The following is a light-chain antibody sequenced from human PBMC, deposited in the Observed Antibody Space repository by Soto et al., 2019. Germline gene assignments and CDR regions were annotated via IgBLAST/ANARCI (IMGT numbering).Light chain of an antibody. V-gene: IGLV2-14*01. CDR2: EVN. CDR1: SFDVDDYNS. J-gene: IGLJ1*01. CDR3: SLYTTSSTPSYV. Sequence: QSVLTQPASVSGSPGQSITISCTGTSFDVDDYNSVSWYQQPPGKAPKLIIYEVNNRPSGVSNRFSGSNSDNTASLTISGLQAEDEADYYCSLYTTSSTPSYVFXTGTKVTVL.